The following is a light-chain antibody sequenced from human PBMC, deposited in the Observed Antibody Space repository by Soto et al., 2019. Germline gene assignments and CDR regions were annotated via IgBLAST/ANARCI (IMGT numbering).Light chain of an antibody. CDR3: QKYHNRPCT. CDR2: RAS. V-gene: IGKV3-15*01. Sequence: EIVMTQSPATLSVSPGERATLSCRTSQRISTTLAWYQQRPGQAPRLLFYRASTMATGIPAMFSGSGSGTDFSLTILCLQSEDFAVYYCQKYHNRPCTFGQGANVDMK. J-gene: IGKJ1*01. CDR1: QRISTT.